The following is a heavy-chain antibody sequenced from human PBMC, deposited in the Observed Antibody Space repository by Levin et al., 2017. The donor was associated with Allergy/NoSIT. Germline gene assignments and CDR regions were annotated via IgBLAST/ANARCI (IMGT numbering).Heavy chain of an antibody. J-gene: IGHJ4*02. D-gene: IGHD3-10*01. V-gene: IGHV3-15*07. CDR1: GFTFSDAW. CDR3: IRCGFSYGSGNDY. CDR2: IKSKSSGGTT. Sequence: AGGSLRLSCAASGFTFSDAWLNWVRQAPGKGLEWVGRIKSKSSGGTTDYAAPVKGRFTISRDDSKNTVYLQMNSLKTEDTAVYYCIRCGFSYGSGNDYWGQGALVTVSA.